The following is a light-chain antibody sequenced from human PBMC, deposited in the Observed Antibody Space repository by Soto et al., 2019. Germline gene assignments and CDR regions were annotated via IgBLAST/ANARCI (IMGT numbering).Light chain of an antibody. J-gene: IGKJ5*01. V-gene: IGKV1-33*01. CDR1: QDISNY. Sequence: DIQMTQSPSSLSASVGDRVNITCQSSQDISNYLNWYQQKPGNAPKLLIYDASNLETGVPTRFSGSGSGTDFTFTISILQPEYIATYYCQQYDNRSITFGQGTRLEIK. CDR3: QQYDNRSIT. CDR2: DAS.